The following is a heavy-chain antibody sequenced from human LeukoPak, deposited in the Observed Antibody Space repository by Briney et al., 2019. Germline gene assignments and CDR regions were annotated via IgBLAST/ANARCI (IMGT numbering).Heavy chain of an antibody. J-gene: IGHJ5*02. V-gene: IGHV1-2*02. D-gene: IGHD1-14*01. CDR2: INPNSGGT. CDR1: GYTFTDYY. CDR3: ARGPRTNWFDP. Sequence: EASVKVSCKTSGYTFTDYYMHWVRQAPGQGREWMGWINPNSGGTNYAQKFQGRVTMTRDTSISTAYMELSRLRSDDTAVYYCARGPRTNWFDPWGQGTLVTVSS.